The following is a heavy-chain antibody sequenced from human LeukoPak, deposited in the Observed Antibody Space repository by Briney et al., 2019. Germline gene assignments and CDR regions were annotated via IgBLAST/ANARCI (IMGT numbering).Heavy chain of an antibody. CDR1: GGTFSSYA. CDR3: AREAHGVATIVVDYYYGMDV. CDR2: IIPIHGIA. Sequence: SVKVSFKASGGTFSSYAISWVRQPPGQGLEWMGIIIPIHGIANYVQKFQGRVKITADKSTSTAYMELRSLRSEDWAAYYWAREAHGVATIVVDYYYGMDVWGEGTTVTVSS. D-gene: IGHD5-12*01. J-gene: IGHJ6*04. V-gene: IGHV1-69*04.